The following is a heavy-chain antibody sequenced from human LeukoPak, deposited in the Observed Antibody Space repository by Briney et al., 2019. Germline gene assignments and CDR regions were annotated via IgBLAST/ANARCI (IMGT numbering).Heavy chain of an antibody. Sequence: GGSLSLSCAASGFSFNNAWMGWVRQAPGKGLEWVGRIKSQSDGGTTDYAAPVKGRFSISRDDSKDTVYVQMNSLKTEDTGVYYCTKQDDILTGYPFDSWGQGTLVTVAS. CDR2: IKSQSDGGTT. J-gene: IGHJ4*02. CDR1: GFSFNNAW. V-gene: IGHV3-15*01. CDR3: TKQDDILTGYPFDS. D-gene: IGHD3-9*01.